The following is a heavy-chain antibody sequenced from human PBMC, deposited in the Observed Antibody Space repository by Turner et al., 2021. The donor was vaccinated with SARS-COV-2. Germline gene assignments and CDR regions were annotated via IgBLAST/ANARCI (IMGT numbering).Heavy chain of an antibody. CDR3: ARAVVAATLHDAFDM. CDR1: GGSISSGGHY. V-gene: IGHV4-31*03. D-gene: IGHD2-15*01. CDR2: MYYSGST. Sequence: QVQLRESGPGLVKPSQTLSLTCTVSGGSISSGGHYWSWIRQHPGKGLEWIGYMYYSGSTYYNPSLKSRVTISEDTSQNQFSLKLSSVTAADTAVYYCARAVVAATLHDAFDMWGQGTVVTVSS. J-gene: IGHJ3*02.